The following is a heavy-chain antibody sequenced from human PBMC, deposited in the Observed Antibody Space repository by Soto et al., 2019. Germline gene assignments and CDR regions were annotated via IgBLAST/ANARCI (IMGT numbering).Heavy chain of an antibody. Sequence: KPSETLSLTCTVSGGSISSYYWNWIRQPAGKGLEWIGRIYSSGSTSFNPSLESRVAMSVDTSKNHFSLNLSSVTAADMAVYYCAREGSYSAYNFAHGIQLWSFDFWGQGALVTVSS. V-gene: IGHV4-4*07. D-gene: IGHD5-12*01. CDR1: GGSISSYY. J-gene: IGHJ4*02. CDR3: AREGSYSAYNFAHGIQLWSFDF. CDR2: IYSSGST.